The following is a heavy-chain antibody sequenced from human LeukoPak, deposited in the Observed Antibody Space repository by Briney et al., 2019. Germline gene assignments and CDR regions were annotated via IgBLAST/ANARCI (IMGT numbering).Heavy chain of an antibody. V-gene: IGHV1-46*01. CDR3: ARVGGPSDYFDY. Sequence: ASVKVSCKASGYTFTSYDINWVRQAPGQGLEWMGIINPSGGSTSYAQKFQGRVTMTRDTSTSTVYMELSSLRSEDTAVYYCARVGGPSDYFDYWGQGTLVTVSS. J-gene: IGHJ4*02. CDR2: INPSGGST. D-gene: IGHD3-10*01. CDR1: GYTFTSYD.